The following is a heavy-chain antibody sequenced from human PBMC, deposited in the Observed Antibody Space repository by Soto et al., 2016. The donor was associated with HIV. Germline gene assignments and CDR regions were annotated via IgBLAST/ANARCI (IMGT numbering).Heavy chain of an antibody. Sequence: EVQLVESGGGLVKPGGSLRLSCAASGFTFSSYNMNWVRQAPGKGLEWVSSITFSSSYIYYADSVKGRFTISRDNAKNSLYLQVNSLRADDTAVYYCARGPLEVVVAATRVSDGMDVWGQGTTVTVSS. J-gene: IGHJ6*02. CDR3: ARGPLEVVVAATRVSDGMDV. V-gene: IGHV3-21*01. CDR1: GFTFSSYN. D-gene: IGHD2-15*01. CDR2: ITFSSSYI.